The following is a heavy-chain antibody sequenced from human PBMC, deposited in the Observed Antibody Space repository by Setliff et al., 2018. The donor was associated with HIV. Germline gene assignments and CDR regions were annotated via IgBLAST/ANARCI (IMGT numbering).Heavy chain of an antibody. V-gene: IGHV4-34*01. CDR3: VTSSSWSSRLNF. Sequence: PSETLSLTCAVYGGSFSGYYWSWIRQPPGQGLEWIGETSHSGKTNYNPSLKSRVTISVDTSKNQFSLKLTSVTAADTAVYYCVTSSSWSSRLNFWGQGMLVTVSS. CDR2: TSHSGKT. CDR1: GGSFSGYY. J-gene: IGHJ4*02. D-gene: IGHD6-13*01.